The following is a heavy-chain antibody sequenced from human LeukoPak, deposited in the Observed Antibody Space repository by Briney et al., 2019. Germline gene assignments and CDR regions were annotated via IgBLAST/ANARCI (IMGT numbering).Heavy chain of an antibody. V-gene: IGHV4-39*07. D-gene: IGHD3-22*01. CDR2: IYYSGST. J-gene: IGHJ4*02. Sequence: PSETLSLTCTVSGGSISSSSYYWGWIRQPPGKGLEWIGSIYYSGSTYYNPSLKSRVTISVDTSKNQFSLKLSSVTAADTAVYYCARAVTYYYDSSGYGFDYWGQGTLVTVSS. CDR1: GGSISSSSYY. CDR3: ARAVTYYYDSSGYGFDY.